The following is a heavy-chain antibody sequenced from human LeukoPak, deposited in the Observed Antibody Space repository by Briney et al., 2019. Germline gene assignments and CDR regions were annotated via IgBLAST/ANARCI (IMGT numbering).Heavy chain of an antibody. CDR3: ARESTDGVRLDF. D-gene: IGHD5/OR15-5a*01. CDR2: IYYSGST. J-gene: IGHJ4*02. V-gene: IGHV4-31*03. Sequence: SETLSLTCTVSGGSISSGGYYWSWIRQHRGKGLEWIGYIYYSGSTYYNPSLKSRLTISVDTSKNQFSLKLSSVTAADTAVYYCARESTDGVRLDFWGQGTRVTVSS. CDR1: GGSISSGGYY.